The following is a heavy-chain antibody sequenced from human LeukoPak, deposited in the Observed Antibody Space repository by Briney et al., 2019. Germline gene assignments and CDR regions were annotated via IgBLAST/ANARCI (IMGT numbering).Heavy chain of an antibody. CDR2: INWSGGSA. J-gene: IGHJ4*02. CDR3: ARPVCGGDCYPYDY. D-gene: IGHD2-21*02. CDR1: GFTFDGYA. Sequence: GGTLRLSCAASGFTFDGYAMNWVRQGPGKGLEWVAGINWSGGSAGYADSVKGRFTISRDNAKNSLYLQMSSLGAEDTAVYYCARPVCGGDCYPYDYWGQGTLVTVSS. V-gene: IGHV3-20*04.